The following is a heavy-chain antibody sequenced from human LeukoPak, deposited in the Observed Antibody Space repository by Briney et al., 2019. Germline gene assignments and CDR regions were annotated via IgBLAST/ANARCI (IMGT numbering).Heavy chain of an antibody. D-gene: IGHD3-3*01. J-gene: IGHJ4*02. CDR1: VFTFSSYA. Sequence: PGGSLRLSCAASVFTFSSYAMSWVRDAPGKGLEWVSALCGSGGSTYYADSVKGGCTISRDNSKNTLYMQMNSLRAENTAVYYCAKDIRITIFGSDYWGQGTLVTVSS. CDR3: AKDIRITIFGSDY. V-gene: IGHV3-23*01. CDR2: LCGSGGST.